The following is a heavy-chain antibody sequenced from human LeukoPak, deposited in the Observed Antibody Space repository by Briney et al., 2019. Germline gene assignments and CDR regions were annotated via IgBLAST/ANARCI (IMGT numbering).Heavy chain of an antibody. J-gene: IGHJ4*02. Sequence: HPGGSLRLSCAASGFTFSSYSMNWVRQAPGKGLEWVALISYDGSNKNNADSVKGRFTISRDNSKNTLYLQMNSLRAEDTAVYYCAKEERLRYFGYWGQGTLVTVSS. V-gene: IGHV3-30*18. CDR3: AKEERLRYFGY. CDR2: ISYDGSNK. CDR1: GFTFSSYS. D-gene: IGHD3-9*01.